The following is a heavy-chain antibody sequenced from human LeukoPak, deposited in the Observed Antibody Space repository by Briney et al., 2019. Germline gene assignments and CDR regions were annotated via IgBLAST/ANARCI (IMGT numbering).Heavy chain of an antibody. CDR2: IWYDGSNK. V-gene: IGHV3-33*01. D-gene: IGHD2-2*02. Sequence: GGSLRLSCAASGFTFSSYGMHWVRQAPGKGLEWVAVIWYDGSNKHYADSVKGRFTISRDNSKNTLYLQMNSLRAEDTALYYCARPPCSSTSCYKGDDYWGQGTLVTVSS. J-gene: IGHJ4*02. CDR3: ARPPCSSTSCYKGDDY. CDR1: GFTFSSYG.